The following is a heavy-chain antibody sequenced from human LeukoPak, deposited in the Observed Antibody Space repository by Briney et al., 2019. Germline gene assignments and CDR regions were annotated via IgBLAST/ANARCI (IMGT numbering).Heavy chain of an antibody. Sequence: GGSLRLSCAASGFTVSSNYMSWVRQAPGKGLEWVSVIYSGGSTYYADSVKGRFTISRDNSKNTLYLQMNSLRAEDTAVYYCARESRAAATFDYWGQGTLVIVSA. V-gene: IGHV3-53*01. CDR3: ARESRAAATFDY. CDR2: IYSGGST. CDR1: GFTVSSNY. D-gene: IGHD6-13*01. J-gene: IGHJ4*02.